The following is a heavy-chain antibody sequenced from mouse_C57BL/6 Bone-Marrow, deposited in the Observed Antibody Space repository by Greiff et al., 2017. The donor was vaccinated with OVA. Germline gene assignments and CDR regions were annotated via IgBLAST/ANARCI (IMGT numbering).Heavy chain of an antibody. CDR3: ARHEDITTVVASRYFDV. CDR2: FYPGSGSI. V-gene: IGHV1-62-2*01. D-gene: IGHD1-1*01. J-gene: IGHJ1*03. Sequence: VQLQQSGAELVKPGASVKLSCKASGYTFTEYTIHWVKQRSGQGLQWIGWFYPGSGSIKYNEKFKDKATLTADKSSSTVYMELSRLTSEDSAVYFCARHEDITTVVASRYFDVWGTGTTVTVSS. CDR1: GYTFTEYT.